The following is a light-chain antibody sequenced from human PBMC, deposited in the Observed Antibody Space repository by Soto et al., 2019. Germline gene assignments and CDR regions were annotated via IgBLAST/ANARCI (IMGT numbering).Light chain of an antibody. Sequence: QSALIQPPSASGSPGQSVTISCTGTSSDVGGYTYVSWYQQHPGKAPKLIIYEVTERPSGVPDRFSGSKSGSTASLTVSGLQAEDEADYYCSSYVGNNTFVFRTATAVTVL. CDR3: SSYVGNNTFV. CDR1: SSDVGGYTY. CDR2: EVT. J-gene: IGLJ1*01. V-gene: IGLV2-8*01.